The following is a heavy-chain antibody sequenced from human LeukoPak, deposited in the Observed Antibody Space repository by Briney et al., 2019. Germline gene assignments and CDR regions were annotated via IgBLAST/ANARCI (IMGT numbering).Heavy chain of an antibody. CDR1: GYTFTSYG. Sequence: GASVKVSCKASGYTFTSYGISWVRQAPGQGGEWMGWISAYNGNTNYAQKLQGRVTMTTDTSTSTAYMELRSLRSDDTAVYYCARDMGDIVVVPAASGYWGQGTLVTVSS. J-gene: IGHJ4*02. V-gene: IGHV1-18*04. D-gene: IGHD2-2*01. CDR2: ISAYNGNT. CDR3: ARDMGDIVVVPAASGY.